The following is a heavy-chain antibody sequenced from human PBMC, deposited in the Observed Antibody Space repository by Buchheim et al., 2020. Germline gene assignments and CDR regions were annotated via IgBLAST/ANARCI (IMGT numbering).Heavy chain of an antibody. J-gene: IGHJ5*02. CDR2: IYSGGNT. D-gene: IGHD4-17*01. V-gene: IGHV3-66*02. Sequence: EVQLVESGGGLVQPGGSLRLSCAASGFTVSNNYINWIRQAPGKGLEWVSVIYSGGNTYYADSVKGRFTISRDNSKNTVYLQMNSLRPEDTAVYYCARTSPTTVTPWGQGTL. CDR3: ARTSPTTVTP. CDR1: GFTVSNNY.